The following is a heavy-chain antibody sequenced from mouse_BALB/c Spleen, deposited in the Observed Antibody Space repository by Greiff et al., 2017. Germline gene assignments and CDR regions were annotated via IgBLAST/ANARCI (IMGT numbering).Heavy chain of an antibody. CDR2: ISYDGSN. V-gene: IGHV3-6*02. Sequence: EVQLQQSGPGLVKPSQSLSLTCSVTGYSITSGYYWNWIRQLPGNKLEWMGYISYDGSNNYNPSLKNRISITRDTSKNQFFLKLNSVTTEDTATYYCARMRDGYYGGYFDYWGQGTTLTVSS. J-gene: IGHJ2*01. D-gene: IGHD2-3*01. CDR1: GYSITSGYY. CDR3: ARMRDGYYGGYFDY.